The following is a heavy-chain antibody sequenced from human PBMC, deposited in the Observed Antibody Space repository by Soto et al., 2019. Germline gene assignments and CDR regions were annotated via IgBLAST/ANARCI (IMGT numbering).Heavy chain of an antibody. CDR1: GGSISSGGYY. V-gene: IGHV4-39*07. Sequence: PSETLSLTCTVSGGSISSGGYYWSWIRQPPGKGLEWIAQIIHSGSTNYNPSLKSRVTISVDTSKNQFSLNLSSVTAADTAVYYCARGVKEQLVRRAWFDRWGQGTLVTVSS. J-gene: IGHJ5*02. D-gene: IGHD6-6*01. CDR2: IIHSGST. CDR3: ARGVKEQLVRRAWFDR.